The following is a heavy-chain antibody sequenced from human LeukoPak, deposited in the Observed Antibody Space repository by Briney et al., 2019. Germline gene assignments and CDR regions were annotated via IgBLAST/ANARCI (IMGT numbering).Heavy chain of an antibody. CDR1: GFTFSSYS. Sequence: PGGSLRLSCAASGFTFSSYSMNWVRQAPEKGLEWVSSISSSSSYIYYADPVKGRFTISRDSAKNSLYLQMNSLRAEDTAVYYCARDRRVYTDLFDYWGQGTLVTVSS. V-gene: IGHV3-21*01. D-gene: IGHD5/OR15-5a*01. CDR2: ISSSSSYI. J-gene: IGHJ4*02. CDR3: ARDRRVYTDLFDY.